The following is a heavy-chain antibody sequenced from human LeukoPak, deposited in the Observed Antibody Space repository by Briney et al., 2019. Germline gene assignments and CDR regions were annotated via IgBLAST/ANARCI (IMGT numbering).Heavy chain of an antibody. CDR3: ARSHDRDGYNQPPSH. J-gene: IGHJ4*02. CDR1: GGSISSYY. CDR2: IFHSGST. Sequence: PSETLSLTCTVSGGSISSYYWSWIRHPPGKGLEWIGYIFHSGSTNYNPSLKSRVTISVDTSKNQFSLKLTSVTAADTAVYYCARSHDRDGYNQPPSHWGQGTLVTVSS. V-gene: IGHV4-59*01. D-gene: IGHD5-24*01.